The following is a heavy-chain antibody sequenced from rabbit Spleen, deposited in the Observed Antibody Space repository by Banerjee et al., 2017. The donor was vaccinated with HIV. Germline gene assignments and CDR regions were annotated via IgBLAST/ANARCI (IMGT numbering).Heavy chain of an antibody. CDR2: IYAGSSGST. Sequence: ESGGDLVKPGASLTLTCTASGSSFSSSYYMCWVRQAPGKGLEWIACIYAGSSGSTYYASWAKGRFTISKTSSTTVTLQMTSLTAADTATYFCARETSSGWGIVSFYFSLWGPGTLVTVS. V-gene: IGHV1S40*01. CDR3: ARETSSGWGIVSFYFSL. CDR1: GSSFSSSYY. J-gene: IGHJ4*01. D-gene: IGHD4-1*01.